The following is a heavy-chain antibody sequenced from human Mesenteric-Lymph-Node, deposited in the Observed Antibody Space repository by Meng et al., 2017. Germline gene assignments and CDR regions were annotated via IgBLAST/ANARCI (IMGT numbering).Heavy chain of an antibody. CDR1: GYTFTSYY. Sequence: ASVKVSCKASGYTFTSYYMHWVRQAPGQGLEWMGIINPSGGSTSYAQKFQGRVTMTRDTSTSTVYMELSSLRSEDTAVYYCARDGGEFDIVVVVAATSSGWYCFDYWGQGTLVTVSS. CDR2: INPSGGST. V-gene: IGHV1-46*01. D-gene: IGHD2-15*01. J-gene: IGHJ4*01. CDR3: ARDGGEFDIVVVVAATSSGWYCFDY.